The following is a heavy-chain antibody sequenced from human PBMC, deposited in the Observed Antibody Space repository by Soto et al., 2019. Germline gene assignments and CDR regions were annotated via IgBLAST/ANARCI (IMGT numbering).Heavy chain of an antibody. Sequence: PSETLSLTCTVSGGSISSGDYYWSWIRQPPGKGLEWIGYIYYSGSTYYNPSLKSRVTISVDTSKNQFSLKLSSVTAADTAVYYCARLTYYYDSSGYYRTAFDYWGQGTQVTVSS. D-gene: IGHD3-22*01. J-gene: IGHJ4*02. CDR2: IYYSGST. CDR1: GGSISSGDYY. CDR3: ARLTYYYDSSGYYRTAFDY. V-gene: IGHV4-30-4*01.